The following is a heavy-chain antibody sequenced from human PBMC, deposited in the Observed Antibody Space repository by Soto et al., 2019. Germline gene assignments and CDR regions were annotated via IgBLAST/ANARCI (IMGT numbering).Heavy chain of an antibody. CDR3: AKDGAARSVPFDY. Sequence: GGSLRLSCAASGFTFSSYGMHWVRQAPGKGLEWVAVISYDGSNKYYADSVKGRFTISRDNSKNTLYLQMNSLRAEDTAVYYCAKDGAARSVPFDYWGQGTLVTVSS. J-gene: IGHJ4*02. V-gene: IGHV3-30*18. CDR2: ISYDGSNK. D-gene: IGHD6-6*01. CDR1: GFTFSSYG.